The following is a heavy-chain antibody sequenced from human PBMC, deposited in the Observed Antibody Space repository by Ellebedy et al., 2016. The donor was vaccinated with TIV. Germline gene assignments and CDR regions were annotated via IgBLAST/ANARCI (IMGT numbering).Heavy chain of an antibody. J-gene: IGHJ3*01. D-gene: IGHD2-2*01. CDR2: ISSSTSYI. Sequence: GESLKISXAASGFTFSSYNMNWVRQAPGKGLEWVSSISSSTSYIYYADSVKGRFTISRDNAKKSLYLQMNSLRAEDTAVYYCAKGKGTSDAFDFWGQGTMVTVS. V-gene: IGHV3-21*01. CDR3: AKGKGTSDAFDF. CDR1: GFTFSSYN.